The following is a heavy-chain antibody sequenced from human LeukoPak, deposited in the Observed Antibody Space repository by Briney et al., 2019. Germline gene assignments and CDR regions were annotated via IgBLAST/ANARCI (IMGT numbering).Heavy chain of an antibody. Sequence: SETLSLTCTVSGGSISSSSYYWGWIRQPPGKGLEWIGSIYYSGSTYYNPSLKSRVTISVDTSKNQFSLKLSSVTAADTAVYYCATWGGVGATDAFDIWGQGTMVTVSS. J-gene: IGHJ3*02. CDR2: IYYSGST. CDR1: GGSISSSSYY. CDR3: ATWGGVGATDAFDI. V-gene: IGHV4-39*07. D-gene: IGHD1-26*01.